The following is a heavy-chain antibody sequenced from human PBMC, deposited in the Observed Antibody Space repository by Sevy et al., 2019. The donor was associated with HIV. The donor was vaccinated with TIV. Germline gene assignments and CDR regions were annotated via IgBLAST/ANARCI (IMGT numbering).Heavy chain of an antibody. CDR3: ARYWGRDGHSIDY. CDR2: IWYDGTDK. V-gene: IGHV3-33*01. J-gene: IGHJ4*02. Sequence: GGCLRLSCATSGFIFSNYAMHWIRQAPGKGLEWVAVIWYDGTDKYYADSVQGRFTISRDNSKNTLYLQMNSLRVEGTAVYYCARYWGRDGHSIDYWGQGTLVTVSS. D-gene: IGHD3-16*01. CDR1: GFIFSNYA.